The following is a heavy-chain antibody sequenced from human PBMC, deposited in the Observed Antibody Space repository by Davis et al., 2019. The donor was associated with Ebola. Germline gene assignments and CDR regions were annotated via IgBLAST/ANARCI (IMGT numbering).Heavy chain of an antibody. CDR2: ISSSGSTI. V-gene: IGHV3-11*01. CDR1: GFIFNNYA. CDR3: ARFFSARTFRSKSYYCYGMDV. Sequence: GESLKISCAASGFIFNNYAMTWVRQAPGKGLEWVSYISSSGSTIYYADSVKGRFTISRDNAKNSLYLQMNSLRAEDTAVYYCARFFSARTFRSKSYYCYGMDVWGQGTTVTVSS. D-gene: IGHD3-16*01. J-gene: IGHJ6*02.